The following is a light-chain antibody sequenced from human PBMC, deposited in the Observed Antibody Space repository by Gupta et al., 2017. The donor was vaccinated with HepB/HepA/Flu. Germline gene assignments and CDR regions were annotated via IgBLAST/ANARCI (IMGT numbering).Light chain of an antibody. CDR3: QQLNSSGFT. V-gene: IGKV1-9*01. CDR2: AAS. Sequence: DIQLTQSPSFLSASVGDRVTITCRASQGISSYLAWYQQKPRKAPKLLIYAASTVQSGVPSRFSGSGSGTEFTLSISSLQPEDFATYYCQQLNSSGFTFGHGTKVDIK. CDR1: QGISSY. J-gene: IGKJ3*01.